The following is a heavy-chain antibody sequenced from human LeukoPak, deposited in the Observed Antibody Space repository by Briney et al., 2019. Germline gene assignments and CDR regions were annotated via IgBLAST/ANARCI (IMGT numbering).Heavy chain of an antibody. CDR3: ARVRSGGWKYFQH. CDR2: IYYSGST. D-gene: IGHD6-19*01. CDR1: GGSISSSSYY. Sequence: KPSETPSLTCTVSGGSISSSSYYWGWIRQPPGKGLEWIGSIYYSGSTYYNPSLKSRVTISVDTSKNQFSLKLSSVTAADTAVYYCARVRSGGWKYFQHWGQGTLVTVSS. J-gene: IGHJ1*01. V-gene: IGHV4-39*07.